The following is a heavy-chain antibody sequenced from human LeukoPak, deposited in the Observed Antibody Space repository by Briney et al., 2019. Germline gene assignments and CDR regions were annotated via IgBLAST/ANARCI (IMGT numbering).Heavy chain of an antibody. J-gene: IGHJ4*02. CDR3: ARYHDGYDDY. Sequence: SETLSLTCTVSGGSISSYYWAWIRQPPGKGLEWIGSIYYSGNTYYNPSLKSRVTISLDTSKSHFSLKLSSVTAADTAVYYCARYHDGYDDYWGQGTLVTVSS. CDR2: IYYSGNT. D-gene: IGHD5-12*01. V-gene: IGHV4-39*07. CDR1: GGSISSYY.